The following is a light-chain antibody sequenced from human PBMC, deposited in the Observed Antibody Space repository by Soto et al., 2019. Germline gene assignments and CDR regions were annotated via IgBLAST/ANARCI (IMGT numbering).Light chain of an antibody. Sequence: DIVMTQSPDSLAVSLGEKATINCKSSQTVLYRSNNMNYLSWYQQKPGQPPKLLIDWASTRESGVPDRFSGSGSGTDFPLTISSLQAEDVAVYYCQQYYSSPRTFGGGTKVEIK. CDR1: QTVLYRSNNMNY. V-gene: IGKV4-1*01. CDR3: QQYYSSPRT. J-gene: IGKJ4*01. CDR2: WAS.